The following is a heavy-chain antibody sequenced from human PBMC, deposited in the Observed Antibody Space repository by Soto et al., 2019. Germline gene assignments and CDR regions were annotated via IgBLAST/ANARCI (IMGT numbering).Heavy chain of an antibody. CDR1: GGSISSSSYY. D-gene: IGHD3-9*01. Sequence: SETLSLTCTVSGGSISSSSYYWGWIRQPPGKGLEWIGSIYYSGSTYYNPSLKSRVTISVDTSQNQFSLKLSSVTAADTAVYYCARVTLLTGYSIFDYWGQGTLVTVSS. CDR3: ARVTLLTGYSIFDY. V-gene: IGHV4-39*01. J-gene: IGHJ4*02. CDR2: IYYSGST.